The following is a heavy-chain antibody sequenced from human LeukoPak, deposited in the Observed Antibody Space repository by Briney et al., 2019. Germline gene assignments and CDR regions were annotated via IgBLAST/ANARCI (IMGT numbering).Heavy chain of an antibody. Sequence: ASVKLSCKAAGYTFTGYYMYWVRQAPGQGLEWMGWINPNSGGTDYAQKFQGRVAMNRDTSISTAYMELSRLRSDDTAVYYWARRAYDSTPYSLYYFDYWGQGTVVTVSS. J-gene: IGHJ4*02. CDR2: INPNSGGT. CDR3: ARRAYDSTPYSLYYFDY. CDR1: GYTFTGYY. V-gene: IGHV1-2*02. D-gene: IGHD3-22*01.